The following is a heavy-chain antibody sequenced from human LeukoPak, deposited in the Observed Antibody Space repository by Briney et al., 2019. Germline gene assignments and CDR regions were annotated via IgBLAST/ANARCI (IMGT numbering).Heavy chain of an antibody. CDR2: IKQDGSEK. CDR3: ARGPLPNHWDWFDP. V-gene: IGHV3-7*01. J-gene: IGHJ5*02. Sequence: GGSLRLSCAASGFTFSDVWMSWVRQAPGKGLEWVANIKQDGSEKYYVDSVKGRFTISRDNAKNSLYLQMNSLRAEDTAVYYCARGPLPNHWDWFDPWGQGTLVTVSS. D-gene: IGHD1-14*01. CDR1: GFTFSDVW.